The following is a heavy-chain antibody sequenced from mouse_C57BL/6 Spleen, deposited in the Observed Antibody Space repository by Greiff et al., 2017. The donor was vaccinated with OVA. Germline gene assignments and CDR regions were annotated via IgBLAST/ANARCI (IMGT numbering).Heavy chain of an antibody. J-gene: IGHJ2*01. D-gene: IGHD1-1*01. CDR2: ISDGGSYT. V-gene: IGHV5-4*01. CDR3: ARENDYYGSSGGFDY. Sequence: EVQLVESGGGLVKPGGSLKLSCAASGFTFSSYAMSWVRQTPEKRLEWVATISDGGSYTSYPDNVKGRFTISRDNAKNNLYLQMSHLKSEDTAMYYCARENDYYGSSGGFDYWGQGTTLTVSS. CDR1: GFTFSSYA.